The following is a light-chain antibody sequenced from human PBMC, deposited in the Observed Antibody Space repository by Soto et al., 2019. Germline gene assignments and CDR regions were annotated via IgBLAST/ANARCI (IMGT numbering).Light chain of an antibody. J-gene: IGKJ2*03. CDR2: SAS. CDR1: QDINVY. V-gene: IGKV1-39*01. Sequence: EIQMTQSNSSVSVSIGYTFTITCRASQDINVYLNWYQQKPGEVPKLLIYSASTLHSGVPSRFTGSGSETDFTLTIRSLQPEDFATYYCQHGYVAPYSFGQGTKVDIK. CDR3: QHGYVAPYS.